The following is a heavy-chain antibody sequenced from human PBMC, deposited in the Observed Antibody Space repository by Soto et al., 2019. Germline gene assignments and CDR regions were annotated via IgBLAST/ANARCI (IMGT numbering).Heavy chain of an antibody. D-gene: IGHD6-13*01. V-gene: IGHV1-69*13. J-gene: IGHJ6*02. CDR1: GGTFSSYA. CDR3: AANHLPGYSSNWFTTYDGMDV. Sequence: ASVKVSCKASGGTFSSYAISWVRQAPGQGLEWMGGIIPIFGTANYAQKFQGRVTITADESTSTAYMELSSLRPEDTAVYYYAANHLPGYSSNWFTTYDGMDVWGQGTTVTVSS. CDR2: IIPIFGTA.